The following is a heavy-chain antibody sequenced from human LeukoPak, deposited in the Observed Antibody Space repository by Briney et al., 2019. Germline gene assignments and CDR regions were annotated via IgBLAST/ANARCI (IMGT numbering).Heavy chain of an antibody. CDR2: INPSGGST. Sequence: ASVKVSCKASGYTFTSYYMHWVRQAPGQGLEWMGIINPSGGSTSYAQKFQGRVTMTRYTSTSTVYMELSRLRPDDTAVYYCARAAGLIAAAGTRYNWFDPWGQGTLVTVSS. V-gene: IGHV1-46*01. D-gene: IGHD6-13*01. CDR1: GYTFTSYY. J-gene: IGHJ5*02. CDR3: ARAAGLIAAAGTRYNWFDP.